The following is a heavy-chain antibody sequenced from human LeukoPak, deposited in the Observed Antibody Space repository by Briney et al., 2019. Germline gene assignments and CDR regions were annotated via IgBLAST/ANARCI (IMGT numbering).Heavy chain of an antibody. Sequence: GGSLRLSCAASGFTFSSYGMHWVRQAPGKGLEWVAVISYDGKNKYYSDSVKGRFTISRDNSENTLPLQMNSLRAEDTAVYYCAKDLGYCSSSTCLSIDYWGQGTLVTVSS. J-gene: IGHJ4*02. CDR1: GFTFSSYG. D-gene: IGHD2-2*01. CDR3: AKDLGYCSSSTCLSIDY. CDR2: ISYDGKNK. V-gene: IGHV3-30*18.